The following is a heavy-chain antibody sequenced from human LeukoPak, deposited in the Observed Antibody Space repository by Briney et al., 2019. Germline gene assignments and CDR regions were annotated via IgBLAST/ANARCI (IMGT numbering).Heavy chain of an antibody. CDR2: IYYSGST. CDR1: GGSISSYY. D-gene: IGHD3-3*01. Sequence: SETLSLTCTVSGGSISSYYWSWIRQPAGKGLEWIGRIYYSGSTNYNPSLKSRVTISVDTSKNQFSLKLSSVTAADTAVYYCARRGRRSRYYDLWGQGTLVTVSS. J-gene: IGHJ5*02. V-gene: IGHV4-4*07. CDR3: ARRGRRSRYYDL.